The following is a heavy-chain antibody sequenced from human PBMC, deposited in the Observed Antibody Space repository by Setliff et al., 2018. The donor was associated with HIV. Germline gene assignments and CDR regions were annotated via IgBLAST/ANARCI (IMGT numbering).Heavy chain of an antibody. CDR3: ARSRPYNSALDY. CDR1: GFTVSSSY. Sequence: GGSLRLSCEASGFTVSSSYMAWVRQAPGKGLEWVSTIYSDGSTYHRDSVKGRFTLSRDNSKNTVYLQVGRLRPDDAAMYYCARSRPYNSALDYWGQGTLVTVSS. D-gene: IGHD6-25*01. V-gene: IGHV3-66*02. J-gene: IGHJ4*02. CDR2: IYSDGST.